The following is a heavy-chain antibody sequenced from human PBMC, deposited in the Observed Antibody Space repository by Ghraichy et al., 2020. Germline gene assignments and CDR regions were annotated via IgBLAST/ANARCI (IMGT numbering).Heavy chain of an antibody. Sequence: GESLNISCAASGFTFSSYWMHWVRQAPGKGLVWVSRINSDGSSTSYADSVKGRFTISRDNAKNTLYLQMNSLRAEDTAVYYCARGYYYYYMDVWGKGTTVTVSS. CDR1: GFTFSSYW. J-gene: IGHJ6*03. CDR2: INSDGSST. CDR3: ARGYYYYYMDV. V-gene: IGHV3-74*01.